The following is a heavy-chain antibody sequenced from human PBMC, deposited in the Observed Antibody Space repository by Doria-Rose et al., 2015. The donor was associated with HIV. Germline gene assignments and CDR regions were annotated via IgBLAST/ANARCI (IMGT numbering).Heavy chain of an antibody. Sequence: VQLVQSGGGLVQPGRSLRLSCVGSGFSFESYAMHWVRLAPGKGLEWVAGFSWESDAKGNADSVEGRFTISRDNAKKSVYLEMRSLRPEDTAFYYRAKAPIIGPKYYFYMDVWGKGTSVTVSS. CDR1: GFSFESYA. V-gene: IGHV3-9*01. CDR2: FSWESDAK. J-gene: IGHJ6*03. D-gene: IGHD3-3*01. CDR3: AKAPIIGPKYYFYMDV.